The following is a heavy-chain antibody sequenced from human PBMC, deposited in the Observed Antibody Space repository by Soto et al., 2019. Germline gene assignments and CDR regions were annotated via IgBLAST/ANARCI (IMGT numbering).Heavy chain of an antibody. V-gene: IGHV4-31*03. D-gene: IGHD2-8*01. CDR2: IYYSGST. CDR3: AREAGVCDDHRWFDP. CDR1: GGSISSGVYC. J-gene: IGHJ5*02. Sequence: QVQLQESGPGLVKPSQTLSLTCTVSGGSISSGVYCWSWIRQQPGKGLEWIVYIYYSGSTYYNPSLKSRVTISVDTAKNQFSLKLSSVTAADTAVYYCAREAGVCDDHRWFDPWGQGTLVTVSS.